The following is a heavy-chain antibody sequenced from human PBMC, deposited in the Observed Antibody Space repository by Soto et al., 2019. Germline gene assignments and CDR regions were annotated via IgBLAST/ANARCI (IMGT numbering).Heavy chain of an antibody. J-gene: IGHJ5*02. V-gene: IGHV4-31*03. CDR1: GGSISSGGYY. Sequence: SETLSLTCTVSGGSISSGGYYWSWIRQHPGKGLEWIGYIYYSGSTYYNPSLKSRVTISVDTSKNQFSLKLSSVTAADTAVYYCAREQLVPNESNWFDPWGQGTLVTVSS. CDR2: IYYSGST. CDR3: AREQLVPNESNWFDP. D-gene: IGHD6-6*01.